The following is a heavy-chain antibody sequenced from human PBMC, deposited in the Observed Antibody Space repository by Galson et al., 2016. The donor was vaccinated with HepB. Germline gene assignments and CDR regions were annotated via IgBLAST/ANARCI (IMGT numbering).Heavy chain of an antibody. CDR1: GFILRSYW. CDR2: IKQDGSEK. Sequence: SLRLSCAASGFILRSYWMSWVRQAPGKGLEWVANIKQDGSEKYYVDSVKGRFTISRDNAKNSLYLQMNSLRAEDTAVYYCARHLLNLAAPDYWGQGTLVTVSS. V-gene: IGHV3-7*03. CDR3: ARHLLNLAAPDY. J-gene: IGHJ4*02. D-gene: IGHD6-13*01.